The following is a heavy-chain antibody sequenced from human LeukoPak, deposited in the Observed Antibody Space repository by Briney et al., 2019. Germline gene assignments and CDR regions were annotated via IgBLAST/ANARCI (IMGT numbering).Heavy chain of an antibody. J-gene: IGHJ3*02. CDR2: IIQDGSEK. CDR3: ARDYWASDI. D-gene: IGHD2-8*02. CDR1: GFTCSSYW. Sequence: GGSLRLSCAASGFTCSSYWMNWVRQAPGKGPEWVATIIQDGSEKYYVDSVKGRFTISRDNTKNSLYLQMNSLGAEDTAVYYCARDYWASDIWGQGTMVTVSS. V-gene: IGHV3-7*01.